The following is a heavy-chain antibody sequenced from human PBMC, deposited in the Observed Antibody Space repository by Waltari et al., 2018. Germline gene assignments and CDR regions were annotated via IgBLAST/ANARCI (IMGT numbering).Heavy chain of an antibody. J-gene: IGHJ2*01. CDR1: GGSFSGYY. D-gene: IGHD3-10*01. Sequence: QVQLQQWGAGLLKPSETLSLTCAVYGGSFSGYYWSWIRQPPGKGLEWIGEINHSGSTNYNPSLKSRVTISVDTSKNQFSLKLSSVTAADTAVYYCASRPLTLMGSDWYFDLWGRGTLVTVSS. CDR2: INHSGST. CDR3: ASRPLTLMGSDWYFDL. V-gene: IGHV4-34*01.